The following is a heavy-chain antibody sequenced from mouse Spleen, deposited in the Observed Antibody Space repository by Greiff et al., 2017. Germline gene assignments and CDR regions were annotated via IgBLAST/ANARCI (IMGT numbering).Heavy chain of an antibody. D-gene: IGHD4-1*01. V-gene: IGHV5-17*01. CDR3: ARRAGTVDY. CDR2: ISSGSSTI. Sequence: EVRLVESGGGLVKPGGSLKLSCAASGFTFSDYGMHWVRQAPEKGLEWVAYISSGSSTIYYADTVKGRFTISRDNAKNTLFLQMTSLGSDNTAMYYCARRAGTVDYWGQGTTLTVSS. J-gene: IGHJ2*01. CDR1: GFTFSDYG.